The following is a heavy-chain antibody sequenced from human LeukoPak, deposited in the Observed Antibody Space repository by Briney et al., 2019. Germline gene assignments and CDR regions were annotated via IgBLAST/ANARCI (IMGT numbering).Heavy chain of an antibody. CDR1: GGTFSSYA. Sequence: SVKVSCKASGGTFSSYAISWVRQAPGQGLEWMGGIIPIFGTANYAQKFQGRVTITADESTSTAYMELSSLRSEDTAVYYRARSRNYYDSSGYYFFFDYWGQGTLVTVSS. D-gene: IGHD3-22*01. CDR3: ARSRNYYDSSGYYFFFDY. V-gene: IGHV1-69*13. CDR2: IIPIFGTA. J-gene: IGHJ4*02.